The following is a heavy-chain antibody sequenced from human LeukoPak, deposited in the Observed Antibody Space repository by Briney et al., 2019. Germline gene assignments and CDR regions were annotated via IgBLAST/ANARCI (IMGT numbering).Heavy chain of an antibody. CDR1: GGSISSSSYY. J-gene: IGHJ4*02. CDR3: ASAPYYSGSGSYYSLDY. CDR2: IYYSGST. D-gene: IGHD3-10*01. Sequence: SETLSLTCTVSGGSISSSSYYWGWIRQPPGKGLEWIGSIYYSGSTYYNPSLKSRVTISVDTSKNQFSLMLSSVTAADTAVYYCASAPYYSGSGSYYSLDYWGQGTLVTVSS. V-gene: IGHV4-39*01.